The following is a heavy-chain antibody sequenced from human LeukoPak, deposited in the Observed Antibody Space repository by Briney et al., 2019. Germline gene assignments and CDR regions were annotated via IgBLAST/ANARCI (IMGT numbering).Heavy chain of an antibody. V-gene: IGHV1-2*02. CDR2: INPNSGGT. CDR3: ARSGHGSGSYRFDP. Sequence: ASVKVSCKTSGYTFTSHYMHWVRQAPGQGLEWMGWINPNSGGTNYAQNFQGRATMTRDTSIGTAYMELSRLTSDDTAVYYCARSGHGSGSYRFDPWGQGILVTVSS. J-gene: IGHJ5*02. CDR1: GYTFTSHY. D-gene: IGHD3-10*01.